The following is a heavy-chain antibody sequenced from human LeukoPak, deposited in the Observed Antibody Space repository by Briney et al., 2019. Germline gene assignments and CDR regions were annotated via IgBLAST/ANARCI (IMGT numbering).Heavy chain of an antibody. V-gene: IGHV3-74*01. CDR2: IKSDGITI. D-gene: IGHD2-2*01. J-gene: IGHJ4*02. CDR1: GFTFSNYM. Sequence: GGSLRLSCAASGFTFSNYMMHWVRQAPGKGLVWVSRIKSDGITITYADSVKGRFTISRGNSKNTLFLQMSSLRPEDTVVYYCAKHDGPIVVVTVKLDYWGQGTLVTVSS. CDR3: AKHDGPIVVVTVKLDY.